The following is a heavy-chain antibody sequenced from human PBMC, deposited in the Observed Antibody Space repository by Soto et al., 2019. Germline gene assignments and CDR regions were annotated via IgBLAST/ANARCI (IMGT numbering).Heavy chain of an antibody. Sequence: QVQLVESGGGVVQPGRSLRLSCAASGFTFSSYGMHWVRQAPGKGLEWVAVIWYDGSNKYYADSVKGRFTISRDNSKNTLYLQMNSLRAEDTAVYHCARDLLDAVRDYGMDVWGQGTTVTVSS. V-gene: IGHV3-33*01. J-gene: IGHJ6*02. CDR1: GFTFSSYG. CDR3: ARDLLDAVRDYGMDV. D-gene: IGHD4-4*01. CDR2: IWYDGSNK.